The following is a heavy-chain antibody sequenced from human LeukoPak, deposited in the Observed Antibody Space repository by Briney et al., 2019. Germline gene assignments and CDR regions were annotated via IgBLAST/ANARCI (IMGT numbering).Heavy chain of an antibody. D-gene: IGHD4-17*01. CDR1: GFTFSSYS. CDR3: AKEIWPTVTTPGHTHFDY. V-gene: IGHV3-30*02. J-gene: IGHJ4*02. Sequence: GGSLRLSCAASGFTFSSYSMNWVRQAPGKGLEWVAFIRYDGRNKYYADSVKGRFTISRDNSKNTLCLQMNSLRAEDTAVYYCAKEIWPTVTTPGHTHFDYWGQGTLATVSS. CDR2: IRYDGRNK.